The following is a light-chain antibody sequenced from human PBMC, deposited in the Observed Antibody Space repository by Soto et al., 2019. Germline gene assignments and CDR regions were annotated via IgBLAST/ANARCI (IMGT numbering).Light chain of an antibody. CDR1: QSVLYSSNNKNY. J-gene: IGKJ5*01. V-gene: IGKV4-1*01. Sequence: DIVMTQSPDSLAVSLGERATINCKSSQSVLYSSNNKNYLAWYQQKPGQPPKLLIYWASTRESGVPDRFSGRGVGKEFHLPLSKLAAEGGAGFYCQQYYSTAITFGQGTRLEIK. CDR2: WAS. CDR3: QQYYSTAIT.